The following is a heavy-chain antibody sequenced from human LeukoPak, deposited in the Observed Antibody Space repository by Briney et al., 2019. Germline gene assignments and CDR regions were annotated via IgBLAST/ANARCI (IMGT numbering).Heavy chain of an antibody. D-gene: IGHD6-13*01. CDR2: INWNGGST. CDR1: GFTFDDYG. CDR3: AILAAAAPPPNYYMDG. J-gene: IGHJ6*03. V-gene: IGHV3-20*04. Sequence: AGGSLRLSCAASGFTFDDYGMSWVRHAPGKGLEWVSGINWNGGSTVYADSVKGRFTISRDNAKNSLYLQMNSLRAEDTALYYCAILAAAAPPPNYYMDGWGKGTTGTVSS.